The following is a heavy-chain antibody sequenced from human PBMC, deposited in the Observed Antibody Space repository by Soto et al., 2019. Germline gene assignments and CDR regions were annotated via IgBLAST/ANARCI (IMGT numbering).Heavy chain of an antibody. CDR1: GGIFSSFT. J-gene: IGHJ4*02. D-gene: IGHD3-22*01. CDR2: IIPVFGTP. Sequence: QEQLVQSGAEVKKPGSSVKVSCKASGGIFSSFTINWVRQAPGQGLEWMGGIIPVFGTPNYAQKFQGRVTITADESTSTAYMELSSLRSEDTAVYYCARDLANDTGGYLHDYWGQGTLVTVSS. CDR3: ARDLANDTGGYLHDY. V-gene: IGHV1-69*01.